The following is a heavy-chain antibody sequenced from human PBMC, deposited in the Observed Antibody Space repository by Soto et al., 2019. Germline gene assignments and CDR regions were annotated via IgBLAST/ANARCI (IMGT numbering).Heavy chain of an antibody. D-gene: IGHD3-9*01. CDR1: GYSFTSYW. Sequence: GESLKISCKGSGYSFTSYWIGWVRQMPGKGLEWMGIIYPGDSDTRYSPSFQGQVTISADKSISTAYLQWSSLKASDTAMYYCARFNYDILPGSNWFDPWGQGTLVTVSA. V-gene: IGHV5-51*01. CDR3: ARFNYDILPGSNWFDP. J-gene: IGHJ5*02. CDR2: IYPGDSDT.